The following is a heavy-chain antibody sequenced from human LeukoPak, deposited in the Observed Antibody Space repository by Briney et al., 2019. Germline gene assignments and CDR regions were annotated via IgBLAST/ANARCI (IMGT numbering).Heavy chain of an antibody. J-gene: IGHJ5*02. V-gene: IGHV4-4*07. CDR2: IYTSGST. D-gene: IGHD3/OR15-3a*01. CDR1: GGSISSYY. Sequence: SETLSLTCTVSGGSISSYYWSWIRQPAGKGLEWIGRIYTSGSTNYNPSLKSRVTMSVDTSKNQFSLKLSSVTAADTAVYYCARDIMISGAPPWGLWFDPWGQGTLVTVSS. CDR3: ARDIMISGAPPWGLWFDP.